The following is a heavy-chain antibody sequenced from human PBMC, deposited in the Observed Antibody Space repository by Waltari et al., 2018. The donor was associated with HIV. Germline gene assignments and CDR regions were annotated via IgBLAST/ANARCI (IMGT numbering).Heavy chain of an antibody. CDR1: GYSFSSGYY. D-gene: IGHD2-15*01. V-gene: IGHV4-38-2*02. CDR2: IYHSGST. Sequence: QVQLQESGPGLVKPSETLSLTCPVPGYSFSSGYYLGSIRQPPTPGPAWIGSIYHSGSTYYNPSLKSRVTISVDTSKNQFSLKLSSVTAADTAVYYCARDTVVVAATPGLSYYYYGMDVWGQGTTVTVSS. CDR3: ARDTVVVAATPGLSYYYYGMDV. J-gene: IGHJ6*02.